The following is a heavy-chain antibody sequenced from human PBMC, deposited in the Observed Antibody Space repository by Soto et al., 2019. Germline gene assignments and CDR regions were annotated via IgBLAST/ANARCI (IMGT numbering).Heavy chain of an antibody. CDR3: ARGGGRKYCSRASCYGGHYGMDV. D-gene: IGHD2-2*01. V-gene: IGHV1-18*04. CDR1: GYILSTNG. CDR2: ISTYNGIT. J-gene: IGHJ6*02. Sequence: ASVKDTCKASGYILSTNGYSWVRQAPGQGPEWMAWISTYNGITDYAQKFLDRLTMTTDTSTSTAYMELRSLRSDDTAVYYCARGGGRKYCSRASCYGGHYGMDVWGQGTTVTVSS.